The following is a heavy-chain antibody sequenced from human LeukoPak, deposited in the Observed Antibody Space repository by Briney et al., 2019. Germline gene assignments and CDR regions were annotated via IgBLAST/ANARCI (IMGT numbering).Heavy chain of an antibody. V-gene: IGHV4-61*08. D-gene: IGHD2-2*01. J-gene: IGHJ5*02. CDR2: IYYSGST. CDR1: GGSITSGDYC. CDR3: ARDFNGYCSSTSCPWFDP. Sequence: SETLSLTCTVSGGSITSGDYCWSWIRQPPGKGLEWIGYIYYSGSTNYNPSLKSRVTISVDTSKNQFSLKLSSVTAADTAVYYCARDFNGYCSSTSCPWFDPWGQGTLVTVSS.